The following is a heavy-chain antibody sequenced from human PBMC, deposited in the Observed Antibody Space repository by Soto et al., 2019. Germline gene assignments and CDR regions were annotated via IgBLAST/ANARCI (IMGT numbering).Heavy chain of an antibody. Sequence: GESLKISCKGSGYSFTSYWIGWVRQMPGKGLEWMGIIYPGDSDTRYSPSFQGQVTISADKSISTAYLQWSSLKASDTAMYYCARPNRSGFYYYYYGMDVWGQGTTVTVSS. CDR2: IYPGDSDT. D-gene: IGHD6-25*01. J-gene: IGHJ6*02. V-gene: IGHV5-51*01. CDR3: ARPNRSGFYYYYYGMDV. CDR1: GYSFTSYW.